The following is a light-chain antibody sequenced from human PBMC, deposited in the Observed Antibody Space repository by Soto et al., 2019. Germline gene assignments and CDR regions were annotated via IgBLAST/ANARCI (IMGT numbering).Light chain of an antibody. CDR3: FSYTSSTMYV. CDR1: SSDIGGYKY. V-gene: IGLV2-14*03. Sequence: QSALTQPASVSGSPGQSITISCTGSSSDIGGYKYVSWYQHHPGKAPQLIIFDVINRPSGVSNRFSGSKSVNTASLTIFGLQAEDEADYYCFSYTSSTMYVFGTGTKVTVL. J-gene: IGLJ1*01. CDR2: DVI.